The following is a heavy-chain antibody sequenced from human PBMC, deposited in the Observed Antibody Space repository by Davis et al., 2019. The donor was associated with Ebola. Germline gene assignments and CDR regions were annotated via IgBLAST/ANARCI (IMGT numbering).Heavy chain of an antibody. J-gene: IGHJ2*01. D-gene: IGHD4-17*01. CDR1: DFIFSGST. CDR2: IRSKPNNYDT. CDR3: ASHSHGDDTTRYFDL. Sequence: GESLKISCATSDFIFSGSTIHWVRQASGKGLEWLGRIRSKPNNYDTSYGTSVRGRFTISRDDSKTTSYLQISSLKSEDTAVYYCASHSHGDDTTRYFDLWGRGTLVTVSS. V-gene: IGHV3-73*01.